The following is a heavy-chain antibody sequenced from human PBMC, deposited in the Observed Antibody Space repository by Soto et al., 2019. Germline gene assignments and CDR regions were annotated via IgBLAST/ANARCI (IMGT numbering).Heavy chain of an antibody. CDR3: ARDYSHDSRGFDY. D-gene: IGHD2-21*01. J-gene: IGHJ4*02. Sequence: GGSLRLSCAAFGFTVSSNYMSWVRQAPGKGLEWVSVIYSGGGTDYADSVKGRFTISRDNSKNTLYLQMNSLRAEETAVYYCARDYSHDSRGFDYWGQGALVTVSS. V-gene: IGHV3-53*01. CDR1: GFTVSSNY. CDR2: IYSGGGT.